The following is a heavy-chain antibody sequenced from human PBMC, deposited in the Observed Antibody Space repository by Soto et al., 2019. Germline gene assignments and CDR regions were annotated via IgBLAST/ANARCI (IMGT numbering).Heavy chain of an antibody. J-gene: IGHJ3*02. CDR3: AKVNTMMVGSGNAFDM. CDR1: GFTFGSYA. Sequence: EVQLLESGGGFVQPGGSLRLSCAASGFTFGSYAMTWVRQAPGKGLEWVSSISGGGAGTYYADSVKGRFTISRDNSKNTLYLQLNCLRAGDTAIYYCAKVNTMMVGSGNAFDMWGQGTMVTVSS. D-gene: IGHD3-22*01. V-gene: IGHV3-23*01. CDR2: ISGGGAGT.